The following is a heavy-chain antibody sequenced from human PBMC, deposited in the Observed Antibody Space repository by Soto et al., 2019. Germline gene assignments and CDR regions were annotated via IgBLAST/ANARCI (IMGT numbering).Heavy chain of an antibody. Sequence: SETLSLTRTVSGGSISGFYSTWIRQPPGKGLKCIGYIHSCGSTNYNPSLKSRVTISLDTPKNRFSLKLSSVTAADTAVYYCARRVLKEFDYWGQGTLVTVSS. CDR1: GGSISGFY. V-gene: IGHV4-59*08. D-gene: IGHD2-8*01. CDR3: ARRVLKEFDY. CDR2: IHSCGST. J-gene: IGHJ4*02.